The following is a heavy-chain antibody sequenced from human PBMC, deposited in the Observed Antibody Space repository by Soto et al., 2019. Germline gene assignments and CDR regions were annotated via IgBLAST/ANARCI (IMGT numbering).Heavy chain of an antibody. V-gene: IGHV4-39*01. CDR3: ASYSGRYYYYGMDV. CDR2: IYYNGST. J-gene: IGHJ6*02. D-gene: IGHD3-10*01. CDR1: GGAISSSSYY. Sequence: SETLSLTCTVSGGAISSSSYYWCWIRQPPGKGLEWIGSIYYNGSTYYKKSLKSRVTISVDTSKNQYTLKLNYETAADTAVYYCASYSGRYYYYGMDVWGQGTTVT.